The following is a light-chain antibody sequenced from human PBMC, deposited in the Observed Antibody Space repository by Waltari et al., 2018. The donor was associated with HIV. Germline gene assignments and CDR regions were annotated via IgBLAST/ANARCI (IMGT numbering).Light chain of an antibody. CDR1: LTVSTDY. Sequence: PGERATLSCRASLTVSTDYLAWYQHKPGQPPRLLIYHASRRATGVPDRFSGSGSVSDFTLTISRLEPEDFAVYSCQQYGSSPPTFGQGTKVEI. CDR3: QQYGSSPPT. J-gene: IGKJ1*01. CDR2: HAS. V-gene: IGKV3-20*01.